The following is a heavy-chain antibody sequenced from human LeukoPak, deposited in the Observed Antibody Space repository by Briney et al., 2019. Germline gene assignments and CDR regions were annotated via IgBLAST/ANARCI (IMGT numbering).Heavy chain of an antibody. J-gene: IGHJ4*02. CDR1: GFTFSSYA. Sequence: PGGSLRLSCAASGFTFSSYAMSWVRQAPGKGLEWVSVISGSGGVTYYADSVRGRFTISRDNAKSSLYLQMNSLRAEDTAIYDCARPYGDYWGQGNLVTVSS. V-gene: IGHV3-23*01. CDR3: ARPYGDY. D-gene: IGHD4-17*01. CDR2: ISGSGGVT.